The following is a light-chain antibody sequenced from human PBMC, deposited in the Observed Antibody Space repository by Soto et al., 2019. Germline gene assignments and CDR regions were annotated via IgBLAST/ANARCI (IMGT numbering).Light chain of an antibody. CDR3: SSYAGNSRYV. Sequence: QSVLTQPPSASGSPGQSVTISCTGTSSDVGGYNYVSWYQQHPGKAPKLMIYEVSQRPSGVPDRFSGSKSGNTASLTVSGLQAEDEADYYCSSYAGNSRYVFGTGTKDTVL. CDR1: SSDVGGYNY. V-gene: IGLV2-8*01. J-gene: IGLJ1*01. CDR2: EVS.